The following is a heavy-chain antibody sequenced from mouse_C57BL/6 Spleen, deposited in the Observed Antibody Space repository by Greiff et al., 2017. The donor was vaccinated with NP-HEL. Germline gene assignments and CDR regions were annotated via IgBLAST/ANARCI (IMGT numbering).Heavy chain of an antibody. V-gene: IGHV1-18*01. CDR3: AREGVCSYAMED. CDR1: GYTFTDSN. CDR2: INPNNGGT. J-gene: IGHJ4*01. D-gene: IGHD2-10*02. Sequence: EVQLQQSGPELVKPGASVKIPCKASGYTFTDSNMDWVKQSHGKSLEWIGDINPNNGGTIYNQKFKGKATLTVDKSSSTAYMELSSLSYEDTAVYYGAREGVCSYAMEDWGKGTSVTVA.